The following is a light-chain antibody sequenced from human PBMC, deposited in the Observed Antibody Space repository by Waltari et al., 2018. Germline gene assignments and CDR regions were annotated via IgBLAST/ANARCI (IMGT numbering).Light chain of an antibody. J-gene: IGKJ1*01. CDR1: QSINSY. CDR3: QQSYSTLWT. CDR2: AAS. V-gene: IGKV1-39*01. Sequence: DIQMTQSPSSLSASVGDRVTITCRASQSINSYLNWYQQKPGKAPKLLIYAASILQSGVPSRFSGSASGTDFTLTISSLQPEDFATYYCQQSYSTLWTFGQGTKVEIK.